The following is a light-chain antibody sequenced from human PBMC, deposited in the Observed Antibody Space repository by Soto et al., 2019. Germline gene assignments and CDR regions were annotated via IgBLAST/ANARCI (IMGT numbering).Light chain of an antibody. V-gene: IGKV3-20*01. CDR3: QVYGT. Sequence: FVLPEYHGTLSLSPGERATLSCRASQTVRNNYLAWYQQKPGQSPRLLIYGVSTRASGIPDRFSGSGSGTDFTLTISRLEPEDFAVYYCQVYGTFGQGTKVDIK. J-gene: IGKJ1*01. CDR1: QTVRNNY. CDR2: GVS.